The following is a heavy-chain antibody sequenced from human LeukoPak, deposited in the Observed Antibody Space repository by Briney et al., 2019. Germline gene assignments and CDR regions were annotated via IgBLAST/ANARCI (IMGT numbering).Heavy chain of an antibody. CDR3: ARESGTFDY. CDR2: ISGDGVST. D-gene: IGHD1-1*01. Sequence: TGGSLRLSCVASGLPIGDFAMHWVRQAPGKGLEWVSLISGDGVSTFYADSVKGRFSISRDNSKNSLSLEMNSLRTEDTAMYYCARESGTFDYWGQGTLVAVSS. V-gene: IGHV3-43*02. J-gene: IGHJ4*02. CDR1: GLPIGDFA.